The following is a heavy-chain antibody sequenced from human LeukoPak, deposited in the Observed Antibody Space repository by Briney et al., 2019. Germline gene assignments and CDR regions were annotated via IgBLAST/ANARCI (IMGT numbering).Heavy chain of an antibody. V-gene: IGHV4-34*01. J-gene: IGHJ4*02. CDR2: INYSGST. D-gene: IGHD3-22*01. CDR1: GGSFSGYY. CDR3: ARDRRLGYYDSSGYTDY. Sequence: SETLSLTCAVYGGSFSGYYWSWMRQPPGKGLEWIGEINYSGSTNYNPSLKSRVTISVDTSKNQFSLKLNSVTAADTAVYYCARDRRLGYYDSSGYTDYWGQGTLVTVSS.